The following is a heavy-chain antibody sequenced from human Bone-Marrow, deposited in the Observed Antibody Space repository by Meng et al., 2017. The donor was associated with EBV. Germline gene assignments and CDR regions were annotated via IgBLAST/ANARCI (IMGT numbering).Heavy chain of an antibody. V-gene: IGHV3-15*01. J-gene: IGHJ2*01. Sequence: EVQLVESGGGLIQPGWSLRLSGSASGCTFSNAWMSWVRQAPGKGLEWVGRIKSKTDGGTTDYAAPVKGRFTISRDDSKNTLYLQMNSLKTEDTAVYYCTTEDGADYGDYVDYWSVDLWGRGTLGTVSS. CDR2: IKSKTDGGTT. CDR3: TTEDGADYGDYVDYWSVDL. CDR1: GCTFSNAW. D-gene: IGHD4-17*01.